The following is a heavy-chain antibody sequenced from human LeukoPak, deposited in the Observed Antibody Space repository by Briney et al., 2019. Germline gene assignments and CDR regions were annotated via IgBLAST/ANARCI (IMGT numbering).Heavy chain of an antibody. Sequence: GGSLRLSCAASGFTFRSYSTNGVRQAPGKGLGWGSSISSSKSYIYYADSVKGLFTISRDNRKNSLYLQRNSLRAEDTAVYYFARDGIAAAPFDYWGQGTLVTVSS. D-gene: IGHD6-13*01. V-gene: IGHV3-21*03. J-gene: IGHJ4*02. CDR1: GFTFRSYS. CDR2: ISSSKSYI. CDR3: ARDGIAAAPFDY.